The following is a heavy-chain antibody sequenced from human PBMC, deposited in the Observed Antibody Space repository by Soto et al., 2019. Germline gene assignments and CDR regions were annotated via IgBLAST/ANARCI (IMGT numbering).Heavy chain of an antibody. CDR2: ISSSSSYT. V-gene: IGHV3-11*06. Sequence: GGSLRLSCAASGFTFSDYYMSWIRQAPGKGLEWVSYISSSSSYTNYADSVKGRFTISRDNAKNSLYLQMNSLRAEDTAVYYCPRGYYDSSGYTGFDYWGQGTLVTVSS. CDR3: PRGYYDSSGYTGFDY. D-gene: IGHD3-22*01. J-gene: IGHJ4*02. CDR1: GFTFSDYY.